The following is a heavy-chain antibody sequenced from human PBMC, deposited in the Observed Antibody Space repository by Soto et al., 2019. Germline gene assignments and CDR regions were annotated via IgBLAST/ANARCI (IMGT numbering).Heavy chain of an antibody. J-gene: IGHJ4*02. CDR3: AKVVASRTDNLPDY. CDR1: GFTFSSYA. V-gene: IGHV3-30-3*01. D-gene: IGHD1-1*01. CDR2: ISFDGSHK. Sequence: PGGSLRLSCAASGFTFSSYAMDWVRQAPGKGLEWVAVISFDGSHKYYTDSVKGRFTISRDNYYKTLYLQMNSLRDEDTALYYCAKVVASRTDNLPDYWGQGTLVTVSS.